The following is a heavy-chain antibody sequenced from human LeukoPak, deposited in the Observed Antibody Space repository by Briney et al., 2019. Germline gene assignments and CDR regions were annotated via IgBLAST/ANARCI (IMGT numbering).Heavy chain of an antibody. CDR1: GGSFSGYY. CDR3: ARVGIDSGSFADFDY. CDR2: INHSGST. V-gene: IGHV4-34*01. D-gene: IGHD1-26*01. J-gene: IGHJ4*02. Sequence: SETLSLTCAVYGGSFSGYYWSWIRQPPGKGLEWIGEINHSGSTNYNPSLKSRVTISIDTSKNQFSLRLSSMTAADTAVYYCARVGIDSGSFADFDYWGQGTLVTVSS.